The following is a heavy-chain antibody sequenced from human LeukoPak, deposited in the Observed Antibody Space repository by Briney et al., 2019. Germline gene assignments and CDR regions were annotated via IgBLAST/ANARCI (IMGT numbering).Heavy chain of an antibody. V-gene: IGHV1-2*02. CDR1: GYTFTDYY. CDR3: ARANFLYCSSSTCLFDY. D-gene: IGHD2-2*01. CDR2: INPNDGDT. Sequence: ASVKVSCKASGYTFTDYYMHWVRQAPGQGFEWMGWINPNDGDTNYAQKFQGRVTMTRDRSISTAHMEVSRLRSDDTAVYYCARANFLYCSSSTCLFDYWGQGTLVTVSS. J-gene: IGHJ4*02.